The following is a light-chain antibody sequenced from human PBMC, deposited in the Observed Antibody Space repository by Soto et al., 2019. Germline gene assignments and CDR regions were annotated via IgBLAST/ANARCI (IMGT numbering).Light chain of an antibody. V-gene: IGKV3-20*01. J-gene: IGKJ4*01. Sequence: VLTQSPGTLSLSPGERATLSCRASQSISSTSLAWYQHQPGQAPRILVYGASVRASGIPDRFSGGGSGTDFTLTISRLEPEDFAVYYCQRYGNSPPLTFGGGTKVEIK. CDR3: QRYGNSPPLT. CDR1: QSISSTS. CDR2: GAS.